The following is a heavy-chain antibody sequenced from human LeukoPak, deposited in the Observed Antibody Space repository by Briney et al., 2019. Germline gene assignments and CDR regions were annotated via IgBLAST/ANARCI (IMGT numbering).Heavy chain of an antibody. D-gene: IGHD3-16*01. CDR3: AKEGVSAFDI. CDR1: GFTFDDYA. V-gene: IGHV3-9*03. CDR2: ISWNSGSI. J-gene: IGHJ3*02. Sequence: GRSLRLSCAASGFTFDDYAMHWVRQAPGKGLEWVSGISWNSGSIGYADSVKGRFTISRDNAKNSLYLQMNSLRAEDMALYYCAKEGVSAFDIWGQGTMVTVSS.